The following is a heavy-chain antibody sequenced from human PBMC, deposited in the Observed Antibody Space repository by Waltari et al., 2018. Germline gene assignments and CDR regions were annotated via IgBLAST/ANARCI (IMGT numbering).Heavy chain of an antibody. J-gene: IGHJ4*02. Sequence: QVHLQESGPGLVKPSGTLSLTCEVSGASVTGDWWGWGRQPPGKGLEWIGEIYHSGSNNYNPSLKSRLAMSVDKSKNEFSLKLTSVTAADTAVYYCARWSARISQREFYFDYWGQGILVTISS. V-gene: IGHV4-4*02. CDR3: ARWSARISQREFYFDY. CDR1: GASVTGDW. CDR2: IYHSGSN. D-gene: IGHD6-25*01.